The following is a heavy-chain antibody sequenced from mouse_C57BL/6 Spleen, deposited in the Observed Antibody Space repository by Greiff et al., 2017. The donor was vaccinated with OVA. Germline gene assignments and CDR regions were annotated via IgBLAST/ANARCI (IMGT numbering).Heavy chain of an antibody. J-gene: IGHJ4*01. CDR3: TRAGTEYYYAMDY. CDR1: GYTFTDYE. D-gene: IGHD4-1*01. Sequence: VKLQESGAELVRPGASVTLSCKASGYTFTDYEMPWVKQTPVHGLEWIGAIDPETGGTAYNQKFKGKAILTADKSSSTAYMELRSLTSEDSAVYYCTRAGTEYYYAMDYWGQGTSVTVSS. V-gene: IGHV1-15*01. CDR2: IDPETGGT.